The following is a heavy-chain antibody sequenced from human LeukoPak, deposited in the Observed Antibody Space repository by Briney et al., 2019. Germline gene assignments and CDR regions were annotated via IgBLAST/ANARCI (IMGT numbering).Heavy chain of an antibody. CDR1: GFTFSSFS. J-gene: IGHJ4*02. Sequence: GGSLRLSCAASGFTFSSFSMNWVRQAPGKGLEWVSYISTDSSNINYADSVKGRFTISRDNAKNSLYLQMNSLRAEDTAVYYCARVLVYCSGGSCYGDYWGQGTLVTVSS. D-gene: IGHD2-15*01. CDR3: ARVLVYCSGGSCYGDY. CDR2: ISTDSSNI. V-gene: IGHV3-48*04.